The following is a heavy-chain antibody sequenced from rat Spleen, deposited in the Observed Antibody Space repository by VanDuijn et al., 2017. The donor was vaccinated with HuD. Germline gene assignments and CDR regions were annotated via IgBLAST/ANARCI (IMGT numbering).Heavy chain of an antibody. CDR1: GFSLTSYN. D-gene: IGHD2-3*01. J-gene: IGHJ2*01. V-gene: IGHV2-45*01. CDR3: ARDGYTLFDY. CDR2: MWSGGST. Sequence: QVQLKESGPGLVQPSETLSLTCTVSGFSLTSYNVHWVRQPPGKGLEWMGIMWSGGSTDYNSALKSRLSISRDTSKNQVFLKMNNLQTEDTATYYCARDGYTLFDYWGQGVMVTVSS.